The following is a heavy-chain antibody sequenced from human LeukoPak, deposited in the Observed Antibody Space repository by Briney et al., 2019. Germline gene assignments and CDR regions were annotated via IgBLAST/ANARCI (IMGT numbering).Heavy chain of an antibody. CDR1: GFSFSSYW. CDR2: IKQDGSEK. J-gene: IGHJ4*02. CDR3: AKDLLPSEHCGGDCKFDY. V-gene: IGHV3-7*05. D-gene: IGHD2-21*02. Sequence: GGSLRLSCAASGFSFSSYWMSWVRQAPGKGLEWVANIKQDGSEKKYVDSVKGRFTISRDNAKNSLYLQMNSLRAEDTAVYYCAKDLLPSEHCGGDCKFDYWGQGTLVTVSS.